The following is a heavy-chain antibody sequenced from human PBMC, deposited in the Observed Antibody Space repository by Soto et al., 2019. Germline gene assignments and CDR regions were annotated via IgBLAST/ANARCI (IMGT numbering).Heavy chain of an antibody. CDR1: GGSISSGGYS. CDR3: ARAIKSIFGVVITANWFDP. D-gene: IGHD3-3*01. V-gene: IGHV4-30-2*01. J-gene: IGHJ5*02. Sequence: SETLSLTCAVSGGSISSGGYSWSWIRQPPGKGLEWIGYIYHSGSTYYNPSLKSRVTISVDRSKNQFSLKLGSVTAADTAVYYCARAIKSIFGVVITANWFDPWGQGTLVTVSS. CDR2: IYHSGST.